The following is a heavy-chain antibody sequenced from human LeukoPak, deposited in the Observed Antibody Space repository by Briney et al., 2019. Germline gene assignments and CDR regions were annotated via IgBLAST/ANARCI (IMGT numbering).Heavy chain of an antibody. CDR3: AREPHYYDSSGTDY. V-gene: IGHV3-21*04. CDR2: IGSRSTFI. CDR1: GFTFSTYT. D-gene: IGHD3-22*01. Sequence: GGSLRLSCAASGFTFSTYTMNWVRQAPGKGLEWVSFIGSRSTFIGYADSVKGRFTVSRDNPKNSLYLQMNSLRAEDTAVYYCAREPHYYDSSGTDYWGQGTLVTVSS. J-gene: IGHJ4*02.